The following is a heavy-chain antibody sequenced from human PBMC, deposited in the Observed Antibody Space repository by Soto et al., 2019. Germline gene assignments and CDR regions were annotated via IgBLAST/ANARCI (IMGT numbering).Heavy chain of an antibody. CDR2: VNTYDGTT. CDR1: GYTFTSYP. Sequence: QVQLVQSAPEVQRPGDSVKVSCKTSGYTFTSYPYSWVRQAPGQGLGWMGWVNTYDGTTKIAQQFRDRITLTADKSAATVFMELRRLTSDDTAVYYCAREYYGTTTWIDYWGQGTLVAVSS. CDR3: AREYYGTTTWIDY. D-gene: IGHD1-7*01. J-gene: IGHJ4*02. V-gene: IGHV1-18*01.